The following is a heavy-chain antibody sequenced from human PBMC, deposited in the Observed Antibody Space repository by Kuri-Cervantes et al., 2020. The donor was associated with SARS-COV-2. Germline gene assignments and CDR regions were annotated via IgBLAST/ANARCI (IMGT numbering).Heavy chain of an antibody. D-gene: IGHD5-24*01. V-gene: IGHV3-48*01. J-gene: IGHJ4*02. CDR2: IGNSGSAI. Sequence: ETLSLTCAASGFAFSDYTMNWVRQAPGKGLEWASYIGNSGSAINYADSVKGRFTISRDNVKNSVYLQMRSLRAEDTAVYYCARDLFFFGDGFNGFDYWGQGTLVTVSS. CDR3: ARDLFFFGDGFNGFDY. CDR1: GFAFSDYT.